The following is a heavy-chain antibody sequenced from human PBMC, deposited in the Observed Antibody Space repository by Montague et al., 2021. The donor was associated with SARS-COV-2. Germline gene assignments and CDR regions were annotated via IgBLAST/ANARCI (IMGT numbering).Heavy chain of an antibody. J-gene: IGHJ4*02. CDR3: ARGYGDYHFDY. D-gene: IGHD4-17*01. Sequence: SLRLSCAASGFTFSIYGMHWVRQAPGKGLEWAALTWYDGSNKYXXXSVKGRFTISRDNSKNTVYLQMNSLRAEDTAVFYCARGYGDYHFDYWGQGTLVTVSS. CDR1: GFTFSIYG. V-gene: IGHV3-33*08. CDR2: TWYDGSNK.